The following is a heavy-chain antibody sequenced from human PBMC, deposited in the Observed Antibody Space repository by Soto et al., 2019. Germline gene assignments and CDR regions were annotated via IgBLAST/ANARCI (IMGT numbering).Heavy chain of an antibody. CDR2: IGGNIGDT. CDR3: ARKGLDY. V-gene: IGHV1-18*01. CDR1: GFFFTNFG. J-gene: IGHJ4*02. Sequence: QVQLVQSGAEMKKPGASVKVSCKASGFFFTNFGISWVRQAPGQGLEWMGWIGGNIGDTKYAQKFQGRVTMTTDTSTSTAYMELRSLRSDDTAVYYCARKGLDYWGQGTQVTVSS.